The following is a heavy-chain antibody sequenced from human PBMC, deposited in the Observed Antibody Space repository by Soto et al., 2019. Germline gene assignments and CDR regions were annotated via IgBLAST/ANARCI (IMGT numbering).Heavy chain of an antibody. Sequence: GGSLRLSCAVSGFTFSGYSMNWVRQAPGKGLEWISYINIISGTISYADSVRDRFTISTDNAKNSLHLQMNSLRDEDTAVYYCARDFRYAFDIWGEGTLVTVSS. CDR1: GFTFSGYS. CDR2: INIISGTI. CDR3: ARDFRYAFDI. V-gene: IGHV3-48*02. J-gene: IGHJ3*02.